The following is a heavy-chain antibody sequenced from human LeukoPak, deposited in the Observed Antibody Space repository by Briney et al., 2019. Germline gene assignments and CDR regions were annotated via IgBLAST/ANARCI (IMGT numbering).Heavy chain of an antibody. V-gene: IGHV3-53*01. CDR3: ARDRPRAV. CDR1: GFTVSSNY. Sequence: GGSLRLSCAASGFTVSSNYMSWVRQAPGKGLEWVSVINSGGGTYYADSVKGRFTIFRDNSKNTLYLQINSLRVEDTAVYYCARDRPRAVWGQGTTVTVSS. J-gene: IGHJ6*02. CDR2: INSGGGT.